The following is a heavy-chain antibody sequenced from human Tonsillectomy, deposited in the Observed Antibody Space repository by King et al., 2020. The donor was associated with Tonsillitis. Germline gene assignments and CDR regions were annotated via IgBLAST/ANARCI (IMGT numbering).Heavy chain of an antibody. CDR1: GFTFEDYA. J-gene: IGHJ4*01. CDR2: ISRDSSSI. Sequence: VQLVESGGGLVQPGRSLRLSCAASGFTFEDYAMHWVRQAPGKGLEWFSGISRDSSSIAYSDSVKERFTISRDNAKNSLYLQMNSLRPEDTAFYYCAKTRGNSPRYFDYWGRGTLVTVSS. D-gene: IGHD4-23*01. CDR3: AKTRGNSPRYFDY. V-gene: IGHV3-9*01.